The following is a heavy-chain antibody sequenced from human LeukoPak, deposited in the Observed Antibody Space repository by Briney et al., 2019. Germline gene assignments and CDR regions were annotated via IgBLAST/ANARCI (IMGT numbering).Heavy chain of an antibody. CDR2: VYYSGST. V-gene: IGHV4-59*12. D-gene: IGHD6-13*01. CDR3: ARQIASAGTAGFDS. J-gene: IGHJ4*02. Sequence: SETLSLTCTVSGGSISSYYWSWIRQPPGKGLEWIGYVYYSGSTNYNPSLKSRVTMSVDTSKNQFSLRLRSVTAADTAVYYCARQIASAGTAGFDSWGQGALVTVYS. CDR1: GGSISSYY.